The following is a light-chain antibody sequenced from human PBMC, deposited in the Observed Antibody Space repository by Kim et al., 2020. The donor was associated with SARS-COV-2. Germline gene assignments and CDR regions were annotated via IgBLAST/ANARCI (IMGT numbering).Light chain of an antibody. CDR1: QSISSY. CDR3: QQSYSTPPMYT. V-gene: IGKV1-39*01. Sequence: DIQMTQSPSSLSASVGDRVTITCRASQSISSYLNWYQQKPGKAPKLLIYAASSLQSGVPSRFSGSGSGTDFTLTISSLQPEDFATYYCQQSYSTPPMYTFGQRTKLEI. J-gene: IGKJ2*01. CDR2: AAS.